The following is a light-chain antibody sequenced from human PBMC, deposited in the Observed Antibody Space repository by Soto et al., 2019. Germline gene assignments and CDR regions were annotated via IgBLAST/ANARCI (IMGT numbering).Light chain of an antibody. CDR3: QQYGTSPWT. V-gene: IGKV3-20*01. CDR2: DAS. CDR1: QSVTSAY. Sequence: EVVLTQSPVTLSLSPGQRATLSCRASQSVTSAYLAWYQQKVGQAPRLLIYDASSRATGIPDRFSGSGSGADFTITISGLEPEDLAVYYCQQYGTSPWTFGQGTKVEIK. J-gene: IGKJ1*01.